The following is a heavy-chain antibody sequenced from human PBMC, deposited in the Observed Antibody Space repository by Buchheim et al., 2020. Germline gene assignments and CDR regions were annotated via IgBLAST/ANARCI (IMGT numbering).Heavy chain of an antibody. V-gene: IGHV3-48*03. CDR3: ARDLGAAGQHFDY. J-gene: IGHJ4*02. CDR2: ITSSGDIG. Sequence: EVQLVESGGGLVQPGGSLRLSCAASGFTFSSYEMNWVRQAPGKGLEWVSYITSSGDIGYYADSVKGRFTISRDNAKNSLYLQMNSLSAEDTAVYYCARDLGAAGQHFDYWGQGTL. CDR1: GFTFSSYE. D-gene: IGHD6-13*01.